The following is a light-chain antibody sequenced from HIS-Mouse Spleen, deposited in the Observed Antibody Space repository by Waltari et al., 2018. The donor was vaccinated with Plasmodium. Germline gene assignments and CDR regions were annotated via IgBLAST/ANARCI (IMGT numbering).Light chain of an antibody. CDR2: EDS. Sequence: YELTQPPSASVSPGQTARTTCSGVALPTKYAYWYQQKSGQAPVLVIYEDSKRPSGIPERFSGSSSGTMATLTISGAQVEDEADYYCYSTDSSGNHRVFGGGTKLTVL. V-gene: IGLV3-10*01. J-gene: IGLJ3*02. CDR3: YSTDSSGNHRV. CDR1: ALPTKY.